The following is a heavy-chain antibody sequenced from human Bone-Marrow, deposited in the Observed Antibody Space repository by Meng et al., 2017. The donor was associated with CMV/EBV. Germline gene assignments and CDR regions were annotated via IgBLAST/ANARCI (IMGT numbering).Heavy chain of an antibody. CDR1: GCSISSSSYY. D-gene: IGHD6-13*01. CDR3: ARGLAAPGY. CDR2: INHSGST. V-gene: IGHV4-39*07. Sequence: SETLSLTCTVSGCSISSSSYYWSWIRQPPGKGLEWIGEINHSGSTNYNPSLKSRVTISVDTSKNQFSLKLRSVTAADTAVYYCARGLAAPGYWGQGTLVTVSS. J-gene: IGHJ4*02.